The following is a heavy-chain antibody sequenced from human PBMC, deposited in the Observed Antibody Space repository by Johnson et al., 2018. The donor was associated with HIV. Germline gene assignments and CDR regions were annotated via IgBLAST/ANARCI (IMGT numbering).Heavy chain of an antibody. CDR1: GFTFDDYD. Sequence: VQLVESGGGVVRPGGSLRLSCAASGFTFDDYDMSWVRQGPGKGLEWVSVIYSGGSTYYADSVKGRFTISRDNSKNTLYLQMNSLRAEDTALYYCAKGWFGPGAFDIWGQGTMVTVSS. J-gene: IGHJ3*02. V-gene: IGHV3-66*01. CDR2: IYSGGST. D-gene: IGHD2-15*01. CDR3: AKGWFGPGAFDI.